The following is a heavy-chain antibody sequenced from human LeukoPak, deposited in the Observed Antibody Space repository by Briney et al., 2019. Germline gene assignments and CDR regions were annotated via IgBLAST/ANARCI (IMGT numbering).Heavy chain of an antibody. J-gene: IGHJ5*02. CDR2: MNPNSGNT. Sequence: ASVKVSYKASGYTFTGYYMHWVRQAPGQGLEWMGWMNPNSGNTGYAQKFQGRVTMTRNTSISTAYMELSSLRSEDTAVYYCARGTRIAATWGQGTLVTVSS. CDR3: ARGTRIAAT. D-gene: IGHD6-25*01. V-gene: IGHV1-8*02. CDR1: GYTFTGYY.